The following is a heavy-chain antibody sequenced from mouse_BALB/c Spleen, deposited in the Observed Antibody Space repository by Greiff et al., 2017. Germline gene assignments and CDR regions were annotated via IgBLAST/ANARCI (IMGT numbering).Heavy chain of an antibody. CDR2: IWAGGST. CDR1: GFSLTSYG. J-gene: IGHJ1*01. V-gene: IGHV2-9*02. CDR3: AREYYGNPWYFDV. D-gene: IGHD1-2*01. Sequence: VMLVESGPGLVAPSQSLSITCTVSGFSLTSYGVHWVRQPPGKGLEWLGVIWAGGSTNYNSALMSRLSISKDNSKSQVFLKMNSLQTDDTAMYYCAREYYGNPWYFDVWGAGTTVTVSS.